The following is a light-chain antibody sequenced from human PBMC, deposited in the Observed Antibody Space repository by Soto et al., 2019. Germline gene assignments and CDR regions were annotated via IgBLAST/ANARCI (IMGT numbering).Light chain of an antibody. CDR3: QQRSNWPPAT. V-gene: IGKV3-11*01. CDR1: QSVSSY. J-gene: IGKJ2*01. CDR2: DAS. Sequence: EIVLTQSPATLSLSPGERATLSCRASQSVSSYLAWYQQKPGQAPRLLIYDASNRATGIPARFSGSGSWTDLTLTISSLEPEDFAVYYCQQRSNWPPATFGQGTKLEIK.